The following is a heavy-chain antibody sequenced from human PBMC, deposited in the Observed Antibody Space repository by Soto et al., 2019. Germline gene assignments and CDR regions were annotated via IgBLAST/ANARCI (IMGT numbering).Heavy chain of an antibody. CDR3: AKDSYYHDTSGYYVFYY. V-gene: IGHV3-30*18. CDR1: GFIFSSDG. Sequence: QVQLVESGGGVVQPGRSLRLSCAASGFIFSSDGMHWVRQSPCKGLEWVTSISYDGSNTYYSDSVKGRFTISRDNSKNTLYLQMNSPRAEDTAVYYCAKDSYYHDTSGYYVFYYLGQGSLVTVSS. D-gene: IGHD3-22*01. J-gene: IGHJ4*02. CDR2: ISYDGSNT.